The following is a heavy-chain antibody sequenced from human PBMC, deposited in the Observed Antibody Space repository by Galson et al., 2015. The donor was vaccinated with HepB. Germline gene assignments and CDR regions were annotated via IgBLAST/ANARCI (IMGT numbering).Heavy chain of an antibody. D-gene: IGHD6-13*01. CDR3: ASSLPAGTIDY. CDR1: GGTFSSYA. CDR2: IIPIFGTA. V-gene: IGHV1-69*06. Sequence: SVKVSCKASGGTFSSYAISWVRQAPGQGLEWMGGIIPIFGTANYAQKFQGRVTITADKSTSTAYMELSSLRSEDTAVYYCASSLPAGTIDYWGQGTLVTVSS. J-gene: IGHJ4*02.